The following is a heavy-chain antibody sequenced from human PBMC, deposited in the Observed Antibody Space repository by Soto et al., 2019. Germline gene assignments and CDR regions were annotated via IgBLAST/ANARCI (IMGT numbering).Heavy chain of an antibody. CDR3: ARGGYCSGASCAYMGHYYYYGMDV. J-gene: IGHJ6*02. V-gene: IGHV4-39*01. D-gene: IGHD2-15*01. Sequence: SETLSLTCTGSGGSIRSSNYYWGWIRQPPGKGLEWIGSIYYSGSTYYNPSLKSRVTISVDTSKNQFSLKLSSVTAADTAMYYCARGGYCSGASCAYMGHYYYYGMDVWGQGTTVTVS. CDR1: GGSIRSSNYY. CDR2: IYYSGST.